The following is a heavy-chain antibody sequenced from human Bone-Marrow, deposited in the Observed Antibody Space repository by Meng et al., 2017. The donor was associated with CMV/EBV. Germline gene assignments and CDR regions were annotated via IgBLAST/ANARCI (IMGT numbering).Heavy chain of an antibody. CDR1: GYTFSNYG. V-gene: IGHV1-18*01. CDR2: VGGCDGDT. J-gene: IGHJ6*02. CDR3: ARDAQLGGWGDHYYYYGMDV. Sequence: ASVKVSCKASGYTFSNYGISWVRQAPGQGLEWMGWVGGCDGDTNYALELRGRVTMTTDTSTSTAYMELRSLRSDDTAVYYCARDAQLGGWGDHYYYYGMDVWGQGTTVTVSS. D-gene: IGHD2-2*01.